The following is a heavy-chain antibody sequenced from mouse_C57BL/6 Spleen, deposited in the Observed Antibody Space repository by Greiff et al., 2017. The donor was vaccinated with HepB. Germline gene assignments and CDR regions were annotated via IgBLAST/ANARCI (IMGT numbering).Heavy chain of an antibody. D-gene: IGHD1-1*01. CDR2: INPSTGGT. CDR1: GYSFTGYY. CDR3: AIRYYGSSYKTGWYFDV. Sequence: EVQLQQSGPELVKPGASVKISCKASGYSFTGYYMHWVKQSSEKSLEWIGEINPSTGGTSYNQKFKGKATLTVDKSSSTAYMQLKSLTSEDSAVYYCAIRYYGSSYKTGWYFDVWGTGTTVTVSS. J-gene: IGHJ1*03. V-gene: IGHV1-43*01.